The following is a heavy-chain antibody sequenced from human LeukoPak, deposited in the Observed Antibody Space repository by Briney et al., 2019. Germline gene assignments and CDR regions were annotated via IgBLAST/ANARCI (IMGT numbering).Heavy chain of an antibody. D-gene: IGHD3-3*01. CDR3: ATAYYDFWSGYW. J-gene: IGHJ4*02. V-gene: IGHV3-7*01. CDR2: IKQDGSEK. Sequence: GGSLRLSCAASGLTFSSYWVSWVRQAPGQGLEWVANIKQDGSEKYSVDSVKGRFNISRDNAKNSLYLQMNSLRAEDTTVYYCATAYYDFWSGYWWGQGTLVTVSS. CDR1: GLTFSSYW.